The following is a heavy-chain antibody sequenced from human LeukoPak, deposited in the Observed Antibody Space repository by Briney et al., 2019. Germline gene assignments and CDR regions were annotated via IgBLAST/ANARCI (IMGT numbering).Heavy chain of an antibody. CDR1: GFTFSSHA. J-gene: IGHJ4*02. Sequence: GGSLRLSCAASGFTFSSHAMSWVRQAPGKGLEWVSLIRGSSDVIEYADSVRGRFTISRDNSKNAVSLQLNNLRAEDTALYYCAKGQSASSTFDCWGQGTLVTVSS. CDR3: AKGQSASSTFDC. CDR2: IRGSSDVI. V-gene: IGHV3-23*01.